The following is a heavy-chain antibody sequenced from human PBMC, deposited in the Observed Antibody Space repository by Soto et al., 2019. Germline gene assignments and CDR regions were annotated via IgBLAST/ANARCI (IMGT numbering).Heavy chain of an antibody. CDR2: VIPIFGTA. J-gene: IGHJ4*02. CDR1: GGTFSSYT. V-gene: IGHV1-69*12. Sequence: QVQLVQSGAEVKKPGSSVKVSCKASGGTFSSYTISWVRQAPGQGLEWMGGVIPIFGTANYAQMFQGRVTITADESTRTVYMELSSRRSGDTAVYYCARDSRHDYGYYGIDYWGQGTLVTVSS. CDR3: ARDSRHDYGYYGIDY. D-gene: IGHD4-17*01.